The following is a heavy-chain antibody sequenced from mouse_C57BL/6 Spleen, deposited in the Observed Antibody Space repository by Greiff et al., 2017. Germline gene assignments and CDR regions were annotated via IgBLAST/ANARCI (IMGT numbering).Heavy chain of an antibody. V-gene: IGHV5-6*01. Sequence: EVKLVESGGDLVKPGGSLKLSCAASGFTFSSYGMSWVRQTPDKRLEWVATISSGGSYTYYPDSVKGRVTISRDNAKNTLYLQMSSLKSEDTAMYYCARHDLPAEDYAMDYWGQGTSVTVSS. D-gene: IGHD5-1*01. CDR3: ARHDLPAEDYAMDY. J-gene: IGHJ4*01. CDR2: ISSGGSYT. CDR1: GFTFSSYG.